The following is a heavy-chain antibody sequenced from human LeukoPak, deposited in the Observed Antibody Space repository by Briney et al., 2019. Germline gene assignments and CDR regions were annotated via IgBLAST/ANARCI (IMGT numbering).Heavy chain of an antibody. CDR1: GYTFTSYG. CDR3: ARDGSGETIAVSHVYGMDV. V-gene: IGHV1-18*01. Sequence: ASVKVSCKASGYTFTSYGISWVRQAPGQGLEWMGWISAYNGNTNYAQKLQGRVTMTTDTSTSTAYMELRSLRSDDTAVYYCARDGSGETIAVSHVYGMDVWGQGTTVTVSS. CDR2: ISAYNGNT. D-gene: IGHD3-10*01. J-gene: IGHJ6*02.